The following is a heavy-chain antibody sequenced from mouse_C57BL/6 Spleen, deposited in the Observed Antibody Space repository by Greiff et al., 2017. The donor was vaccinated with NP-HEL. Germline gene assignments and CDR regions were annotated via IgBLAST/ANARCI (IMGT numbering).Heavy chain of an antibody. V-gene: IGHV1-82*01. Sequence: LVESGPELVKPGASVKISCKASGYAFSSSWMNWVKQRPGKGLGWIGRIYPGDGDPTYNGKFKGKATLTADKSSSTAYMQLSSLTSEDSAVYFCAREGVSFDYWGQGTTLTVSS. CDR2: IYPGDGDP. CDR1: GYAFSSSW. J-gene: IGHJ2*01. CDR3: AREGVSFDY.